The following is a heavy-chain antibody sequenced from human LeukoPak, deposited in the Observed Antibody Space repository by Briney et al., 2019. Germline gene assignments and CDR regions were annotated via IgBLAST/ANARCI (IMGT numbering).Heavy chain of an antibody. CDR3: ARGTYYDILAGYTPGTFDY. Sequence: PWETLSLTCTASGGSISNYCWSWIRQPAGKGLEWVGRIYRSGSTNYNHSLRSRVTRSVHTSKNQFSLKLSSVTAADTAMYYCARGTYYDILAGYTPGTFDYWGQGTLVTVHS. D-gene: IGHD3-9*01. CDR1: GGSISNYC. V-gene: IGHV4-4*07. J-gene: IGHJ4*02. CDR2: IYRSGST.